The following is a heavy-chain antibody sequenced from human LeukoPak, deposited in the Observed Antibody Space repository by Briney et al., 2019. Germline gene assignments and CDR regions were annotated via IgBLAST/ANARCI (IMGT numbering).Heavy chain of an antibody. CDR2: ISSSSSYT. Sequence: AGGSLRLPCAASGFTFSDYYMSWIRQAPGKGLEWVSYISSSSSYTNYAGSVKGRFTISRDNAKNSLYLQMNSLRAEDTAVYYCARSCSGGSCYGNYYHGMDVWGQGTTVTVSS. CDR1: GFTFSDYY. CDR3: ARSCSGGSCYGNYYHGMDV. V-gene: IGHV3-11*03. J-gene: IGHJ6*02. D-gene: IGHD2-15*01.